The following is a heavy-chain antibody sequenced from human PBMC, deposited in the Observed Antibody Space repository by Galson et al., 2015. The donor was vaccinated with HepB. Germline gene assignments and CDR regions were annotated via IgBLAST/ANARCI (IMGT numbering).Heavy chain of an antibody. CDR1: GFTFSSYA. CDR2: ISGSGGST. D-gene: IGHD3-10*01. J-gene: IGHJ3*02. CDR3: AKLRSGSYYNDAFDI. Sequence: SLRLSCAASGFTFSSYAMSWVRQAPGKGLEWVSAISGSGGSTYYADSVKGRFTTSRDNSKNTLYLQMNSLRAEDTAVYYCAKLRSGSYYNDAFDIWGQGTMVTVSS. V-gene: IGHV3-23*01.